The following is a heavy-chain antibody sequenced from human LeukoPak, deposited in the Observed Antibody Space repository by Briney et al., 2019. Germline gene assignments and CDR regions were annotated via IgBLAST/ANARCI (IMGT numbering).Heavy chain of an antibody. D-gene: IGHD6-19*01. J-gene: IGHJ4*02. CDR1: GFTFSSYW. V-gene: IGHV3-23*01. CDR2: ISGSGGST. Sequence: PGGSLRLSCAASGFTFSSYWMHWVRQAPGKGLEWVSAISGSGGSTYYADSVKGRFTISRDNSKNTLYLQMNSLRAEDTAVYYCAPSPSIAVAGLLAYWGQGTLVTVSS. CDR3: APSPSIAVAGLLAY.